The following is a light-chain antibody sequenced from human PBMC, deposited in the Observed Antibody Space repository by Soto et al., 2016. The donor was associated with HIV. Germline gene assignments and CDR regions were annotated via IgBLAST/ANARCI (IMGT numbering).Light chain of an antibody. Sequence: SYVLTQSPSVSVAPGKTARITCGGINIGGKSVHWYQQKPGQAPVLVVIDDSDRPSGIPERFSGSNSGNTATLTISRVDAGDEADYYRQVWDVNSVHYVFGTGTKVTVL. V-gene: IGLV3-21*03. CDR1: NIGGKS. CDR2: DDS. CDR3: QVWDVNSVHYV. J-gene: IGLJ1*01.